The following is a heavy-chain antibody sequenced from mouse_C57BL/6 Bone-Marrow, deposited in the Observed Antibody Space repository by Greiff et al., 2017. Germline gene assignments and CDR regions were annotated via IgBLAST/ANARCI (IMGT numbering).Heavy chain of an antibody. CDR1: GFNIKDDY. Sequence: VQLQQSGAELVRPGASVKLSCPASGFNIKDDYMHWVKQRPEQGWEWIGWIDPENGDTEYASKFQGKATITADTSSNTAYLQLSSQSSENTAVYYCTPASGSPIDYWGQGTSLTVSS. D-gene: IGHD6-1*01. CDR3: TPASGSPIDY. CDR2: IDPENGDT. V-gene: IGHV14-4*01. J-gene: IGHJ2*02.